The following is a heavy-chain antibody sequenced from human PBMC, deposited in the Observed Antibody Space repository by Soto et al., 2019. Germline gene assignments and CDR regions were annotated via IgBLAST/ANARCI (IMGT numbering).Heavy chain of an antibody. V-gene: IGHV3-48*01. CDR2: ISSSSSTI. CDR1: GCTFSSYS. D-gene: IGHD4-17*01. J-gene: IGHJ4*02. CDR3: AILGYGGFDY. Sequence: EVQLVESGGGLVQPGGSLRLSCAASGCTFSSYSMNWVRQAPGKGLEWVSYISSSSSTIYYADSGKGRFTISRDNAENALYRQINSQRVDDTAVYYCAILGYGGFDYWGQGTLVTVSS.